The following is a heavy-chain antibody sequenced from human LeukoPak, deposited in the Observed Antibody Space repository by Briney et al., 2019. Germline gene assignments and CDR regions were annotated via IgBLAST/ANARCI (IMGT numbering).Heavy chain of an antibody. J-gene: IGHJ5*02. Sequence: GGSLRLSCTASGFTFGDYAVSWVRQAAGKGLESVGFIRSKAYGGTTEYAASVKGRFTISRDDPKTIAYLQMKSLKTEDTAVYYCAREIRRYNWFDPWGQGTLVTVSS. CDR1: GFTFGDYA. D-gene: IGHD3-16*01. CDR2: IRSKAYGGTT. CDR3: AREIRRYNWFDP. V-gene: IGHV3-49*04.